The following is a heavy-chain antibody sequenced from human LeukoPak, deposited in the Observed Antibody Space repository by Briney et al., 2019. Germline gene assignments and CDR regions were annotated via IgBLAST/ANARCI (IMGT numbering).Heavy chain of an antibody. CDR3: AREPWDLVKGGNSGDY. CDR1: GFTFSSYA. J-gene: IGHJ4*02. Sequence: GGSLRLSCAASGFTFSSYAISWVRQAPGQGLEWMGRIIPILGIANYAQKFQGRVTITADKSTSTAYMELSSLRSEDTAVYYCAREPWDLVKGGNSGDYWGQGTLVTVSS. CDR2: IIPILGIA. D-gene: IGHD4-23*01. V-gene: IGHV1-69*04.